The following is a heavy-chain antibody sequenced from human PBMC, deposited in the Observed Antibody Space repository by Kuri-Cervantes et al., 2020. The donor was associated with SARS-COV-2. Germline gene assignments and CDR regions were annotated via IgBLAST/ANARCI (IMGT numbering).Heavy chain of an antibody. CDR2: IRYDGSNK. Sequence: GESLKISCAASGFTFSSYGMHWVRQAPGTGLEWVAFIRYDGSNKYYVDSVKGRFTISRDNAKNSLYLQMNSLRAEDTAVYYCARERLGMDVWGQGTTVTVSS. CDR3: ARERLGMDV. CDR1: GFTFSSYG. J-gene: IGHJ6*02. V-gene: IGHV3-30*02.